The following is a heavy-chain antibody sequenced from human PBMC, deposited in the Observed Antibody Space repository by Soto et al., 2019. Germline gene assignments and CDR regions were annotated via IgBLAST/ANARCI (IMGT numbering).Heavy chain of an antibody. J-gene: IGHJ4*02. CDR3: ARGDQELDY. D-gene: IGHD1-26*01. CDR1: GDSINTYT. CDR2: IFSSGST. Sequence: SETLSLTCPFSGDSINTYTLTWIRQPPGKGLEWIGYIFSSGSTNYNPSLQSRLTMSVDTSKNLFSLKLNSVTAADTAVYYCARGDQELDYWGQGTLVNVSA. V-gene: IGHV4-59*01.